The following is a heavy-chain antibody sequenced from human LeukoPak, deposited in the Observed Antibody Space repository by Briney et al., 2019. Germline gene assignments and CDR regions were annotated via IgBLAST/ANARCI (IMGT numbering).Heavy chain of an antibody. D-gene: IGHD3-10*01. CDR3: ARLTQNDYYGSGSYYNPDAFDI. CDR2: TYYSGSI. J-gene: IGHJ3*02. Sequence: PSETLSLTCTVSGGSISSSIYYWGWIRQPPGKGLEWIGSTYYSGSIYYNPSLKSRVTISVDTSKNQFSLKLSSVTAADTAVYYCARLTQNDYYGSGSYYNPDAFDIWGQGTMVTVSS. CDR1: GGSISSSIYY. V-gene: IGHV4-39*01.